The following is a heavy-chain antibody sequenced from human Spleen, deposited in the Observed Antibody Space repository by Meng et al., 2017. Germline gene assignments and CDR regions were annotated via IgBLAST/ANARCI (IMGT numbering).Heavy chain of an antibody. CDR2: IYYSGST. D-gene: IGHD2-21*02. CDR1: GGAISSYY. J-gene: IGHJ4*02. Sequence: ESLKISCTVSGGAISSYYWSWIRQPPGKGLEWIGYIYYSGSTNYNPSLKSRVTISVDTSKNQFSLKLSSVTAADTAVYYCAKGGTAWVIDYWGQGTLVTVSS. CDR3: AKGGTAWVIDY. V-gene: IGHV4-59*01.